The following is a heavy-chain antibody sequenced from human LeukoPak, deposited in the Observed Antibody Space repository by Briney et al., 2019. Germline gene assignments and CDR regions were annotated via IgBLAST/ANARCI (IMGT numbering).Heavy chain of an antibody. D-gene: IGHD3-22*01. J-gene: IGHJ4*02. CDR1: GGTFSSYA. CDR2: IIPIFGTA. V-gene: IGHV1-69*01. CDR3: TRSAHYYDSSGYPESFDY. Sequence: SVKVSCKASGGTFSSYAISWVRQAPGQGLEWMGGIIPIFGTANYAQKFQGRVTITADESTSTAYTELSSLRSEDTAVYYCTRSAHYYDSSGYPESFDYWGQGTLVTVSS.